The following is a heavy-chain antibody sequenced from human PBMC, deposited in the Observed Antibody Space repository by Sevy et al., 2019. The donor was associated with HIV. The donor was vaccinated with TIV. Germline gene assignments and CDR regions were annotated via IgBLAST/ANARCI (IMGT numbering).Heavy chain of an antibody. Sequence: GGSLRLSCAASGFTFSSYAMHWVRQAPGKGLEWVAVISYDGSNKYYADSVKGRSTISRDNSKNTLYLQMNSLRAEDTAVYYCARDYYYDSSGYHDYWGQGTLVTVSS. J-gene: IGHJ4*02. D-gene: IGHD3-22*01. CDR1: GFTFSSYA. V-gene: IGHV3-30-3*01. CDR3: ARDYYYDSSGYHDY. CDR2: ISYDGSNK.